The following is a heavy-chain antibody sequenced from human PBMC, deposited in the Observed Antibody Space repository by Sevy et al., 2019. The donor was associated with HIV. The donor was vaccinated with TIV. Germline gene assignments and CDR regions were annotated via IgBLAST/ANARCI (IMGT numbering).Heavy chain of an antibody. V-gene: IGHV3-21*01. CDR1: GFTFSIYS. CDR3: ARESLDSTGYPFDY. Sequence: GGSLRLSCVASGFTFSIYSMNWVRQAPGKGLEWVSSISSSSSDKYYAYSLKGRFTISRDNAKNSLYLQMNSLRAEDTAVYYCARESLDSTGYPFDYWGQGTLVTVSS. CDR2: ISSSSSDK. J-gene: IGHJ4*02. D-gene: IGHD3-22*01.